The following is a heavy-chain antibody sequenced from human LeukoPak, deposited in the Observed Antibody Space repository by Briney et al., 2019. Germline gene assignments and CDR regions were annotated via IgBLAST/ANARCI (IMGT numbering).Heavy chain of an antibody. CDR1: EFIFSEYW. CDR3: ARTSVNSLWDDAFDI. D-gene: IGHD4-17*01. Sequence: PGGSLRLSCEASEFIFSEYWMSWVRQAPEKGLEWVARINQDGTEKYSVDSVKGRFTISRDNAKNSLYLQINNVKAEDTAVYYCARTSVNSLWDDAFDIWGQGTMVTVSS. CDR2: INQDGTEK. V-gene: IGHV3-7*05. J-gene: IGHJ3*02.